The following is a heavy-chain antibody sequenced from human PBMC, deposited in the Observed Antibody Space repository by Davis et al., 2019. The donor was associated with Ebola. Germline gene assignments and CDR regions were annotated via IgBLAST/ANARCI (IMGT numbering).Heavy chain of an antibody. CDR2: INAGNGNT. Sequence: ASVKVSCKASGYTFTSYAMHWVRQAPGQRLEWMGWINAGNGNTKYSQKFQGRVTITRDTSASTAYMELSSLRSEDTAVYYWARDRGSSSWYTCAFDIWGQGTMVTVSS. J-gene: IGHJ3*02. V-gene: IGHV1-3*01. CDR3: ARDRGSSSWYTCAFDI. D-gene: IGHD6-13*01. CDR1: GYTFTSYA.